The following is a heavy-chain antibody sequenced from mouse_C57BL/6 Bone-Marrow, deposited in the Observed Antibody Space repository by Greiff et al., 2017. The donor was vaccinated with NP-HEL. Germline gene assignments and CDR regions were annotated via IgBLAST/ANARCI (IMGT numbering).Heavy chain of an antibody. V-gene: IGHV1-63*01. CDR1: GYTFTNYW. Sequence: VQLQQSGAELVRPGTSVKMSCTASGYTFTNYWIGWAKQRPGHGLEWIGDIYPGGGYTNYNEKFKGKATLTADKSSSTAYMQFSSLTSEDSAIYYCARGWLHYAMDYWGQGTSVTVSS. CDR3: ARGWLHYAMDY. D-gene: IGHD2-2*01. J-gene: IGHJ4*01. CDR2: IYPGGGYT.